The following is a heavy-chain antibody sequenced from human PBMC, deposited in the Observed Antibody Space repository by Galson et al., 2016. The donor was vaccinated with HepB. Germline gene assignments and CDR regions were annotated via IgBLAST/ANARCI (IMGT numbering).Heavy chain of an antibody. V-gene: IGHV4-34*01. D-gene: IGHD2-15*01. CDR3: AGVVVAATNWFDP. Sequence: WIGEVNHSGYTRYNPSLKSRVTISVDTSKNQFSLNLTSMTAADTAVYYCAGVVVAATNWFDPWGQGTLVTVSS. J-gene: IGHJ5*02. CDR2: VNHSGYT.